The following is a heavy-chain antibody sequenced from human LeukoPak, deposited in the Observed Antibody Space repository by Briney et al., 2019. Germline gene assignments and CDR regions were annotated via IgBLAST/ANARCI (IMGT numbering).Heavy chain of an antibody. CDR3: TRDIVVVITTDYYYYGMDV. CDR2: IRSKAYGGTT. J-gene: IGHJ6*02. CDR1: GFTFGDYA. V-gene: IGHV3-49*04. Sequence: GGSLRLSCTASGFTFGDYAMTWVRQAPGKGLEWVGFIRSKAYGGTTEYAASVKGRFTISRDDSKSIAYLQMNSLKTEDTAVYYCTRDIVVVITTDYYYYGMDVWGQGTTVTVSS. D-gene: IGHD3-22*01.